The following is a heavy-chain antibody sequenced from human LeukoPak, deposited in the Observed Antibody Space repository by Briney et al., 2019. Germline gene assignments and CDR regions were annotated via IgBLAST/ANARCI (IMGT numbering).Heavy chain of an antibody. V-gene: IGHV3-23*01. CDR3: VKNFWSDKYYFYYMDV. CDR2: ISGSSGTT. Sequence: PGGSLRLSCAASGFSFSSYVMSWVRQAPGKGLEWVSGISGSSGTTYYADSVKGRFTISRDNAKNTLYVQMNSLRAEDTAVYYCVKNFWSDKYYFYYMDVWGKGTTVTVSS. J-gene: IGHJ6*03. CDR1: GFSFSSYV. D-gene: IGHD3-3*01.